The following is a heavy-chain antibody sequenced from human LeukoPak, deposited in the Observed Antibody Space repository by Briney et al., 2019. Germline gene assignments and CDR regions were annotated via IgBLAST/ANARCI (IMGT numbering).Heavy chain of an antibody. Sequence: SETLSLTCTVSGGSISSYYWSWIRQPPGKGLEWIGYIYYSGSTNYNPSLKSRVTISVDTSKNQFSLKLSSVTAADTAVYYCARDNYHYFDYWGQGTLVTVSS. CDR3: ARDNYHYFDY. V-gene: IGHV4-59*01. D-gene: IGHD1-7*01. CDR2: IYYSGST. J-gene: IGHJ4*02. CDR1: GGSISSYY.